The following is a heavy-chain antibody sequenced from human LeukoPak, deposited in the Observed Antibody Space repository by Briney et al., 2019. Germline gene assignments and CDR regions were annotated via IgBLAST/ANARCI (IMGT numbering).Heavy chain of an antibody. J-gene: IGHJ4*02. V-gene: IGHV4-39*07. D-gene: IGHD3-10*01. CDR3: ARLWPPYRGSGSYYKYPSRHPPFDY. CDR2: INHSGST. CDR1: GGSISSSSYY. Sequence: SETLSLTCTVSGGSISSSSYYWGWIRQPPGKGLEWIGEINHSGSTNYNPSLKSRVTISVDTSKNQFSLKLSSVTAADTAVYYCARLWPPYRGSGSYYKYPSRHPPFDYWGQGTLVTVSS.